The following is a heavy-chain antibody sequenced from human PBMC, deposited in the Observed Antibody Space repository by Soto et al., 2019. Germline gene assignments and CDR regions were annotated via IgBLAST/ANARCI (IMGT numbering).Heavy chain of an antibody. Sequence: GGSLRLSCAASGFTFSSYGMHWVRQAPGKGLEWVAVISYDGSNKYYADSVKGRFTISRDNSKNTLYLQMNSLRAEDTAVYYCAKEASCSWYMDYWGQGTLVTVSS. J-gene: IGHJ4*02. CDR3: AKEASCSWYMDY. D-gene: IGHD6-13*01. CDR2: ISYDGSNK. CDR1: GFTFSSYG. V-gene: IGHV3-30*18.